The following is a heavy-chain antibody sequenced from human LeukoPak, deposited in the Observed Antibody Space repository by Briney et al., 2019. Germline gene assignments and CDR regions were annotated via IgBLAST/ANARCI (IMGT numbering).Heavy chain of an antibody. CDR1: GYTFTNYD. V-gene: IGHV1-8*01. D-gene: IGHD2-15*01. Sequence: ASVKASCKASGYTFTNYDINWVRQATGQGLEWMGWMNPNNGNTGSAQNFQGRLTMTRNTSISTAYMELSSLRSDDTAVYYCARVPPGRANYWGQGTLVTVSS. CDR2: MNPNNGNT. J-gene: IGHJ4*02. CDR3: ARVPPGRANY.